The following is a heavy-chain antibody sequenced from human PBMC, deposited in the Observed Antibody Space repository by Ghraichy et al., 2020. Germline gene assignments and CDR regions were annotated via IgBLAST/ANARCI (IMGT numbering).Heavy chain of an antibody. D-gene: IGHD1-1*01. CDR1: GFTFSMYD. J-gene: IGHJ4*02. Sequence: LSLTCAASGFTFSMYDMSWVRQAPGKGLEWVSASHGSGRGYSTKYADSVKGRFTISRDNSKNTLFLQMDSLRGEDTAVYYCAKEDKTGTLFEYWGQGILVTVSS. CDR3: AKEDKTGTLFEY. V-gene: IGHV3-23*01. CDR2: SHGSGRGYST.